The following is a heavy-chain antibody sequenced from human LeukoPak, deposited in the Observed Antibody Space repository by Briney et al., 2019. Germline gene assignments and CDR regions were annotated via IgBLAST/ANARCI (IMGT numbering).Heavy chain of an antibody. CDR1: GGSFSGYY. CDR2: INHSGST. D-gene: IGHD3-16*01. J-gene: IGHJ4*02. V-gene: IGHV4-34*09. Sequence: NSSETLSLTCAVYGGSFSGYYWSWIRQPPGKGLEWIGEINHSGSTDYNPSLKSRVTISVDTSKNQFSLKLSSVTAADTAVYYCAGGGGYFGGFFDYWGQGTLVTVSS. CDR3: AGGGGYFGGFFDY.